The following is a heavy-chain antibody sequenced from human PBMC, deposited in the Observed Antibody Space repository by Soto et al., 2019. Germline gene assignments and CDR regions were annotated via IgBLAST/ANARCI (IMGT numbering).Heavy chain of an antibody. V-gene: IGHV3-74*01. CDR2: INGDGTTT. Sequence: EVQLVESGGGLVQPGGSLRLSCAASGFTFSRSWMHWVRQAPGKGLVWVSRINGDGTTTTYADSVRGRFTISRDNAKNTLYLQMNSLRAEDTALYYCASQLSTTANWGQGTLVTVSS. J-gene: IGHJ4*02. CDR3: ASQLSTTAN. D-gene: IGHD3-22*01. CDR1: GFTFSRSW.